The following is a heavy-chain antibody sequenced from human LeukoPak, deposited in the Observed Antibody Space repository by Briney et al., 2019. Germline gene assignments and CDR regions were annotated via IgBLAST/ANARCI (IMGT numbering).Heavy chain of an antibody. CDR3: ARDRRGEYYFDY. CDR1: GFTFSSYW. Sequence: GGSLRLSCAASGFTFSSYWMSWVRQAPGKGLEWVSGISGSGDSTYSAGSVRGQFTISRDNSKNMLYLQMNSLRADDTAVYYCARDRRGEYYFDYWGQGTLVTVSS. J-gene: IGHJ4*02. V-gene: IGHV3-23*01. D-gene: IGHD3-10*01. CDR2: ISGSGDST.